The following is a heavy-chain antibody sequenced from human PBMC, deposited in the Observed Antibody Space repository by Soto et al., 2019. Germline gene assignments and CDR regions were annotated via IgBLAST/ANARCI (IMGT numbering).Heavy chain of an antibody. D-gene: IGHD4-17*01. Sequence: QVQLVQSGAEVKKPGASVKVSCKASGYTFTNYGINWVRQAPGQGLEWMGWISASNGNTNYAQRVQGRVTMTTDTSASTAYMELRSLRSDDTAVYYCARSQSGDYEGCGYWGQGTLVTVSS. CDR3: ARSQSGDYEGCGY. CDR1: GYTFTNYG. J-gene: IGHJ4*02. CDR2: ISASNGNT. V-gene: IGHV1-18*01.